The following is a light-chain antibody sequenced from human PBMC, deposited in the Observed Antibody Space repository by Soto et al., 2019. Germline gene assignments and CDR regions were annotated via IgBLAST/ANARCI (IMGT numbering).Light chain of an antibody. Sequence: QSALTQPASVSGSPGQSITISCTGTSSDIGAYNFVSWYQQHPGKAPKLMLYDVNIRPSGVSKRFSGSKSGNTASLTISGLQAEDEADYYCTSWTTSTTMIFGGVAKVTVL. CDR1: SSDIGAYNF. J-gene: IGLJ2*01. V-gene: IGLV2-14*03. CDR3: TSWTTSTTMI. CDR2: DVN.